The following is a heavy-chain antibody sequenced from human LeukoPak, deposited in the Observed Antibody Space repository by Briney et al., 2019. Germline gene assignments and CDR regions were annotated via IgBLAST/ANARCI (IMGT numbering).Heavy chain of an antibody. CDR2: ITGSGGST. J-gene: IGHJ4*02. CDR1: GFTFSSYS. V-gene: IGHV3-23*01. CDR3: AKRGYSYGYFDY. Sequence: GGSLRLSCAASGFTFSSYSMSCVRQAPGKGLEWVSAITGSGGSTYYADSVKDRFTISRDISGTTLYLQMNSLSAEDTAIYYCAKRGYSYGYFDYWGQGTLVTVSS. D-gene: IGHD5-18*01.